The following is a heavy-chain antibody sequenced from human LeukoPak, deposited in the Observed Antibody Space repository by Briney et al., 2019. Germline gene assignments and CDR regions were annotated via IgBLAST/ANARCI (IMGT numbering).Heavy chain of an antibody. Sequence: GGSLRLSCAASGFTFSSYSMNWVRQAPGKGLEWVSSISSSSSYIYYADSVKGRFTISRDNAKNSLYLQMNSLRAEDTAVYYCARAYSSSWYVDLDYWGQGTLVTVSS. CDR1: GFTFSSYS. CDR3: ARAYSSSWYVDLDY. D-gene: IGHD6-13*01. CDR2: ISSSSSYI. J-gene: IGHJ4*02. V-gene: IGHV3-21*01.